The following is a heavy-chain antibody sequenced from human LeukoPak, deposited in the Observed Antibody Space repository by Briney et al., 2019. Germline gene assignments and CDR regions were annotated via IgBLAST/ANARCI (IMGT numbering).Heavy chain of an antibody. V-gene: IGHV1-2*02. Sequence: ASVKVSCKAYEYTFIGYYIPWMRQAPGQGLEWMGWINPDSGHINYAQKFQGRITMTRDTSVNTAYMEMNNLTSDDTAIYYCARKWGTGRAVDPLFPTFFDPWGQGTQVTVSA. J-gene: IGHJ5*02. D-gene: IGHD1-26*01. CDR2: INPDSGHI. CDR3: ARKWGTGRAVDPLFPTFFDP. CDR1: EYTFIGYY.